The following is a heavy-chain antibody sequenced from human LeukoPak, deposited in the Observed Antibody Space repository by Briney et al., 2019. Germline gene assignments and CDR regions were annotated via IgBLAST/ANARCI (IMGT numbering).Heavy chain of an antibody. J-gene: IGHJ4*02. V-gene: IGHV1-46*01. CDR2: INPSGGST. CDR1: GYTFTSYY. D-gene: IGHD3-3*01. Sequence: ASVKVSCKASGYTFTSYYMHWVRQAPGQGLERMGIINPSGGSTSYAQKFQGRVTMTRDTSTSTVYMELSSLRSEDTAVYYCARDGGRSGYYEYSPNFDYWGQGTLVTVSS. CDR3: ARDGGRSGYYEYSPNFDY.